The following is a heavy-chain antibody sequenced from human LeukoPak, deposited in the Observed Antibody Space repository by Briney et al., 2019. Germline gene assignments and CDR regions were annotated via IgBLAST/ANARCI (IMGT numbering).Heavy chain of an antibody. J-gene: IGHJ5*02. D-gene: IGHD2-2*01. CDR1: GFTVSTYY. V-gene: IGHV3-53*01. CDR3: TKDPSDVVVADP. Sequence: GGSLRLSCAASGFTVSTYYMSWVRQAPGKGLEWVSVIYSGENTYYADSVKGRFTISRDNSKNTLYLQMNSLRAEDTAVYYCTKDPSDVVVADPWGQGTLVTVSS. CDR2: IYSGENT.